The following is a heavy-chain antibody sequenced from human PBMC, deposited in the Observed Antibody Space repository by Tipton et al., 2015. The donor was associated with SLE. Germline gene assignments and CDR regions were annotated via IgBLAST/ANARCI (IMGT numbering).Heavy chain of an antibody. CDR1: GGSFSGYY. D-gene: IGHD7-27*01. CDR2: INHSGST. J-gene: IGHJ3*02. CDR3: ARGGLGMSDAFDI. V-gene: IGHV4-34*01. Sequence: GLVKPSETLSLTCAVYGGSFSGYYWSWIRQPPGKGLEWSGEINHSGSTNYNPSLKSRVTISVDTSKNQFSLKLSSVTAADTAVYYCARGGLGMSDAFDIWGQGTMVTVSS.